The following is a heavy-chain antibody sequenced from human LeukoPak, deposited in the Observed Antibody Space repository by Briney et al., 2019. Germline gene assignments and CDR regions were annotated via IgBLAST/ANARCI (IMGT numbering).Heavy chain of an antibody. D-gene: IGHD3-9*01. Sequence: ASVKVSCKASGYTFTSYGISWVRQAPGQGLEWMGWISAYNGNANYAQKLQGRVTMTTDTSTSTAYMELRSLRSDDTAVYYCARVPLSGYDILTGYGGFDYWGQGTLVTVSS. J-gene: IGHJ4*02. V-gene: IGHV1-18*01. CDR2: ISAYNGNA. CDR3: ARVPLSGYDILTGYGGFDY. CDR1: GYTFTSYG.